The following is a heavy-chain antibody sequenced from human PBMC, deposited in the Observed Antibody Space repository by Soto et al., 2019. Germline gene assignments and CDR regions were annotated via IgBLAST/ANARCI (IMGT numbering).Heavy chain of an antibody. D-gene: IGHD1-1*01. V-gene: IGHV3-23*01. CDR1: GFTFSSYT. J-gene: IGHJ2*01. CDR2: ISVGATRT. CDR3: FLVIRRTPRSTLFPYTTLFDL. Sequence: GGSLRLSCAASGFTFSSYTMTWVRQAPGKGLEWVSGISVGATRTYYADSVKGRFSISRDDSKNTLSLQMNSLRGDDTAVYYCFLVIRRTPRSTLFPYTTLFDL.